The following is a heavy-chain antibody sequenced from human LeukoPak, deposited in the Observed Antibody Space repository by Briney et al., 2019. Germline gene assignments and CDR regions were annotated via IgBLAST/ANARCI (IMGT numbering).Heavy chain of an antibody. J-gene: IGHJ6*02. CDR2: ISGSGGST. CDR3: AKDRLYGDYYYYYGMDV. V-gene: IGHV3-23*01. Sequence: GGSLRLSCAASGFTFSSYAMSWVRQAPGKGLEWVSAISGSGGSTYYADSVKGRVTVSRDNSKNTLYLQMNSLRAEDTAVYYCAKDRLYGDYYYYYGMDVWGQGTTVTVPS. CDR1: GFTFSSYA. D-gene: IGHD4-17*01.